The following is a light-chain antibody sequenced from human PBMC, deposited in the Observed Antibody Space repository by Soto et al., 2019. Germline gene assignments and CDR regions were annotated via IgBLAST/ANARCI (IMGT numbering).Light chain of an antibody. CDR3: QHSPPLT. CDR2: WTS. CDR1: QSVLYSSNNKNY. J-gene: IGKJ4*01. V-gene: IGKV4-1*01. Sequence: DIVMTQSPDSLAVSLGERATINCKSSQSVLYSSNNKNYVAWYQQRPGQPPKLLIYWTSIRESGVPDRFSGSGSGTDFTLTISSLQAEDVAVYFCQHSPPLTFGGGTKVEIK.